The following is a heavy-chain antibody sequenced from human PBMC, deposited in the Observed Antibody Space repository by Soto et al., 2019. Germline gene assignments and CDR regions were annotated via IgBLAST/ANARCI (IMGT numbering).Heavy chain of an antibody. J-gene: IGHJ5*02. Sequence: GASVKVSCKASGGTFSSYTISWVRQAPGQGLEWMGRIIPILGIANYAQKFQGRVTMTRNTSISTAYMELSSLRSEDTAVYYCARVDHGYYDFWSGYFSPSGWFDPWGQGTLVTVSS. V-gene: IGHV1-69*02. D-gene: IGHD3-3*01. CDR1: GGTFSSYT. CDR3: ARVDHGYYDFWSGYFSPSGWFDP. CDR2: IIPILGIA.